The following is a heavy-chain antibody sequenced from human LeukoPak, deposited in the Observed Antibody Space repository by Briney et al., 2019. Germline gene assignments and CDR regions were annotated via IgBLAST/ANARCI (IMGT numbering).Heavy chain of an antibody. V-gene: IGHV1-18*04. CDR3: ARDVVDLTIPFDY. CDR1: GYIFHNFY. D-gene: IGHD2-21*01. Sequence: VASVTVSCKASGYIFHNFYVHGVRQAPAQGLEWMGWISAYNGNTNYAQKLQGRVTMTTDTSTSTAYMELRSLRSDDTAVYYCARDVVDLTIPFDYWGQGTLVTVSS. J-gene: IGHJ4*02. CDR2: ISAYNGNT.